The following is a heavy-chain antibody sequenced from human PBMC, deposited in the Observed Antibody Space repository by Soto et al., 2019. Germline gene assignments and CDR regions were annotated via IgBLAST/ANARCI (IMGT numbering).Heavy chain of an antibody. J-gene: IGHJ4*02. CDR2: IIPMFGTA. V-gene: IGHV1-69*05. CDR1: GGTFSSYA. CDR3: ARDRLRGYDSSGFYS. Sequence: ASVKVSCKASGGTFSSYAISWVRQAPGQGLEWMGGIIPMFGTADYAQKFEDRVTMTTATSTNTVFLELRSLKSDDTAIYYCARDRLRGYDSSGFYSWGQGTMVTVSS. D-gene: IGHD3-22*01.